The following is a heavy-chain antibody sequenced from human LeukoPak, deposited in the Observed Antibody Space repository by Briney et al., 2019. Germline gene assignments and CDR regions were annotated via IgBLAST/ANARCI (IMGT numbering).Heavy chain of an antibody. J-gene: IGHJ6*03. CDR1: GFTFSRYD. Sequence: GGSLRLSCAASGFTFSRYDLSWVRQAPGKGLECVSTIGRGVGSTYYADSVKGRFTISRDNSKNTLYLQMNNLRTEDTAVYYCAKGYHNSWSSDYMNVWGKGTTVTVSS. CDR3: AKGYHNSWSSDYMNV. D-gene: IGHD6-13*01. CDR2: IGRGVGST. V-gene: IGHV3-23*01.